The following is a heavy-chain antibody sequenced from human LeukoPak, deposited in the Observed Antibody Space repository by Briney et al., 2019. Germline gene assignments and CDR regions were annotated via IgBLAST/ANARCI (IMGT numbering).Heavy chain of an antibody. V-gene: IGHV4-34*01. CDR3: ARGSKDSSGYD. CDR2: INHSGST. CDR1: GGSFSGYY. Sequence: SETLSLTCAVYGGSFSGYYWSWIRQPPGKGLEWIGEINHSGSTNYNPSLKSRVTISVDTSKNQFSLKLSSVTAADTAVYYCARGSKDSSGYDWGQGTLVTVPS. J-gene: IGHJ4*02. D-gene: IGHD3-22*01.